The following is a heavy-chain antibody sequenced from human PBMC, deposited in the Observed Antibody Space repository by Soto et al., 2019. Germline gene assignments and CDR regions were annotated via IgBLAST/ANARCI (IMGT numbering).Heavy chain of an antibody. J-gene: IGHJ4*02. CDR2: INHSGST. CDR1: GGSFSDYY. CDR3: ATRKALGLYYFDY. D-gene: IGHD3-16*01. Sequence: QVQLQQWGAGLLKPSETLSLTCAVYGGSFSDYYWSWIRQPPGKGLEWIGEINHSGSTNYNPSLKSRVTISVATSKNQCSLKLSSVTAADTAVYYCATRKALGLYYFDYWGQGGLVTVSS. V-gene: IGHV4-34*01.